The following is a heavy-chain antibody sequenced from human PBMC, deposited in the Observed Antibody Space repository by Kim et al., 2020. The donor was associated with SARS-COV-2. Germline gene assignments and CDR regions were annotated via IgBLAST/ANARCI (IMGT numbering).Heavy chain of an antibody. D-gene: IGHD3-22*01. V-gene: IGHV3-30*18. Sequence: GGSLRLSCAASGFTFSSYGMHWVRQAPGKGLEWVAVISYDGSNKYYADSVKGRFTISRDNSKNTLYLQMNSLRAEDTAVYYCAKGTALFWYDSSGYMDYWGQGTLVPVSS. CDR2: ISYDGSNK. J-gene: IGHJ4*02. CDR1: GFTFSSYG. CDR3: AKGTALFWYDSSGYMDY.